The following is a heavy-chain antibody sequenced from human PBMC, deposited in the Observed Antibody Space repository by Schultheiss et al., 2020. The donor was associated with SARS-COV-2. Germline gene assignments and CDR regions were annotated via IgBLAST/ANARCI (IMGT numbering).Heavy chain of an antibody. V-gene: IGHV3-33*06. Sequence: GESLKISCVASGLTFSSYGMHWVRQAPGEGLEWVAVVWSDGYTKYYVDSVRGRFTMSRDNSKSTVYLQMNSLTDDDTAVYYCAKRSTGFHFDFWGQGTLVTVSS. CDR1: GLTFSSYG. CDR2: VWSDGYTK. D-gene: IGHD2-15*01. J-gene: IGHJ4*02. CDR3: AKRSTGFHFDF.